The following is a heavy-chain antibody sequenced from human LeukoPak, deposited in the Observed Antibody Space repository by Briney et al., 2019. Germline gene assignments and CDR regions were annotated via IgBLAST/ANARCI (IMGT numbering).Heavy chain of an antibody. CDR1: GGSFSGYY. CDR2: INHSGST. CDR3: ARDTAAAGPFDY. Sequence: SETLSLTCAVYGGSFSGYYWSWIRQPPGKGLEWIGEINHSGSTNYNPSLKSRVTISVDKSKNQFSLKLSSVTAADTAVYYCARDTAAAGPFDYWGQGTLVSVSS. V-gene: IGHV4-34*01. D-gene: IGHD6-13*01. J-gene: IGHJ4*02.